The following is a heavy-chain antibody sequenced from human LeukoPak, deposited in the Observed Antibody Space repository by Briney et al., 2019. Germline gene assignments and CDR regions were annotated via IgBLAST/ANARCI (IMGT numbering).Heavy chain of an antibody. CDR3: ARGRKWLRSYYFDY. D-gene: IGHD5-12*01. CDR1: GGSFSGYY. V-gene: IGHV4-34*01. J-gene: IGHJ4*02. CDR2: INHSGST. Sequence: PSETLSLTCAVYGGSFSGYYWSWIRQPPGKGLGWIGEINHSGSTNYNPSLKSRVTISVGTSKNQFSLKLSPVTAADTAVYYCARGRKWLRSYYFDYWGQGTLVTVSS.